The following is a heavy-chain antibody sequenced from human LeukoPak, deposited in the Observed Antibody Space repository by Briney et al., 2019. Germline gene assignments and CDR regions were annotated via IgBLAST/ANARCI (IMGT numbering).Heavy chain of an antibody. J-gene: IGHJ4*02. D-gene: IGHD3-9*01. CDR2: INSDGSST. CDR3: ARKLPDDNFPCYYTPPGH. CDR1: GFTFSSYW. Sequence: PGGSLRLSCAASGFTFSSYWMHWVRQAPGKGLVWVSRINSDGSSTSYADSVKGRFTISRDNAKNTLYLQMNSLRAEDTAVYYCARKLPDDNFPCYYTPPGHWGQGTLLTVSS. V-gene: IGHV3-74*01.